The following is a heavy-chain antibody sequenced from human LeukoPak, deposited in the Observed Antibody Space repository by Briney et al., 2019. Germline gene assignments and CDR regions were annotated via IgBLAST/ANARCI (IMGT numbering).Heavy chain of an antibody. Sequence: GGSLRLSCAASGFTFSSYAMSWVRQVPGKGLEWVSVISGSGDDTYYADSVKGRFTISRDNSKNMLYLQMNSLRAEDTAVYYCAKWKYSNSGIDDYWGQGALVTVSS. J-gene: IGHJ4*02. CDR1: GFTFSSYA. CDR3: AKWKYSNSGIDDY. CDR2: ISGSGDDT. D-gene: IGHD6-6*01. V-gene: IGHV3-23*01.